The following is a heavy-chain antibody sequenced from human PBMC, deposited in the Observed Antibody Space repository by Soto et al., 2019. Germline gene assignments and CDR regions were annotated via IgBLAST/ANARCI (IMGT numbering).Heavy chain of an antibody. D-gene: IGHD1-20*01. V-gene: IGHV4-34*01. CDR2: INHSGST. CDR3: ACARRNNRKQRAVIDF. CDR1: GGSFSGYY. J-gene: IGHJ4*02. Sequence: SETLSLTCAVYGGSFSGYYWSWIRQPPGKGLEWIGEINHSGSTNYNPSLKSRVTISVDTSNNQFSLKLSSVTAADTAVYYCACARRNNRKQRAVIDFRGQGTLVTVSS.